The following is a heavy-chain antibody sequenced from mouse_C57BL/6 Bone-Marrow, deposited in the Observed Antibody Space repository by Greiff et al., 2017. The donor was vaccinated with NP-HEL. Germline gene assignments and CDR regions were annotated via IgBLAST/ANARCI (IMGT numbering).Heavy chain of an antibody. CDR3: ARCAPFYYYGSPFDY. D-gene: IGHD1-1*01. V-gene: IGHV1-7*01. Sequence: QVQLQQSGAELAKPGASVKLSCKASGYTFTSYWMHWVKQRPGKGLEWIGYITPSSGYTKSNQKFTDQATLTADKSYSTAYRQLSSLTYEDSAVYYCARCAPFYYYGSPFDYGGQGTTLTVSS. J-gene: IGHJ2*01. CDR1: GYTFTSYW. CDR2: ITPSSGYT.